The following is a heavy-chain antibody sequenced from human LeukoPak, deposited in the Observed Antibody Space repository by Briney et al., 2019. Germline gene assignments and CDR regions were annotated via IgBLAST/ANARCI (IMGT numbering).Heavy chain of an antibody. V-gene: IGHV1-24*01. J-gene: IGHJ4*02. CDR3: ATLSMMRDSSGYYHPDY. CDR2: FDPEDGET. Sequence: ASVKVSCKVSGYTLTELSMHWVRQAPGKGLEWMGDFDPEDGETIYAQKFQGRVTMTEDTFTDTAYMELSSLRSEDTAVYYCATLSMMRDSSGYYHPDYWGQGTLVTVSS. D-gene: IGHD3-22*01. CDR1: GYTLTELS.